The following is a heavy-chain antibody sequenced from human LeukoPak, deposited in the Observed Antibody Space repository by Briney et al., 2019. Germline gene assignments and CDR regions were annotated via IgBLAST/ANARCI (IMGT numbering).Heavy chain of an antibody. D-gene: IGHD1-1*01. CDR1: GGSISSSSYY. Sequence: SDTLSLTCTVSGGSISSSSYYWGWIRQLPGEGLEWIGSIYYSGSTNYNPSLKTRVTISVDTSKNQFSLRLSSVTAADTAVYYCARKRTGDQGYYFDYWGRGTLVTVSS. V-gene: IGHV4-39*07. CDR2: IYYSGST. CDR3: ARKRTGDQGYYFDY. J-gene: IGHJ4*02.